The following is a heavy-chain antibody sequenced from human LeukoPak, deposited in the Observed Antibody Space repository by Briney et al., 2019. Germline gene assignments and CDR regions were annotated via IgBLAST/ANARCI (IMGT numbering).Heavy chain of an antibody. Sequence: GGSLRLSCAASGFTFSSYAMSWVRQAPGKGLEWVSAISGSGGSTYYADSVKGRFTISRDNSKNTLYLQMNSLRAEDTAVYYCAKVPHVYDSSGYYYPYFDYWGQGTLVTVSS. D-gene: IGHD3-22*01. J-gene: IGHJ4*02. CDR3: AKVPHVYDSSGYYYPYFDY. CDR2: ISGSGGST. CDR1: GFTFSSYA. V-gene: IGHV3-23*01.